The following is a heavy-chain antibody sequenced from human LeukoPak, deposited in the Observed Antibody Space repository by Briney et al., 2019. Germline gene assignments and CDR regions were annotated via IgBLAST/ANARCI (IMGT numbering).Heavy chain of an antibody. CDR1: GFTFNDYY. V-gene: IGHV3-11*01. D-gene: IGHD3-22*01. CDR3: ARVPLTYYYDSSGPFDY. J-gene: IGHJ4*02. CDR2: ISSSGSTI. Sequence: PGGSLRLSCAASGFTFNDYYMSWIRQAPGKGLEWVSYISSSGSTIYYADSVKGRFTISRDNAKNSLYLQMNSLRAEDTAVYYCARVPLTYYYDSSGPFDYWGQGTLVTVSS.